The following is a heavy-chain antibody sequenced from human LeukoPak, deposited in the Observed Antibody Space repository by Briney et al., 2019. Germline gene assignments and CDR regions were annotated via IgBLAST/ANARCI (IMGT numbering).Heavy chain of an antibody. Sequence: GGSLRLSCADSGFTFIDYAMTWVRQAPGQELDWVSTIAYIGTYYADSVKGRFTVSKDNSKNTLYLQMNNLRAEDSAVYYCVKGLHQLDVWGQGTTVTVSS. CDR3: VKGLHQLDV. CDR1: GFTFIDYA. D-gene: IGHD4-11*01. J-gene: IGHJ6*02. V-gene: IGHV3-23*01. CDR2: IAYIGT.